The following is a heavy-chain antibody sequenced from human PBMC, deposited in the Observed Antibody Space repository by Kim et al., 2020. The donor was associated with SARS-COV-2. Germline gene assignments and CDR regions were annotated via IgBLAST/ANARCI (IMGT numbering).Heavy chain of an antibody. CDR2: IYSGGST. J-gene: IGHJ6*02. CDR1: GFTVSSNY. CDR3: ARAKEDSSSWNPLRVGMDV. D-gene: IGHD6-13*01. Sequence: GGSLRLSCAASGFTVSSNYMSWVRQAPGKGLEWVSVIYSGGSTYYADSVKGRFTISRDNSKNTLYLQMNSLRAEDTAVYYCARAKEDSSSWNPLRVGMDVWGQGTTVTVSS. V-gene: IGHV3-53*01.